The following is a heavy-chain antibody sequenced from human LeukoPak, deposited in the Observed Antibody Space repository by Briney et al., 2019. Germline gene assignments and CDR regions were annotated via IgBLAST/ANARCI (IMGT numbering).Heavy chain of an antibody. J-gene: IGHJ4*02. CDR2: ISTYTGYS. CDR1: GYTFTSSG. CDR3: AKNSSGGYSDY. D-gene: IGHD6-19*01. Sequence: GGSVKVSCKASGYTFTSSGISWVRQAPGQGLEWMGWISTYTGYSKYAQNLHGRVTMTADTSTSTAYMELSSLRSDDTPMYYCAKNSSGGYSDYWGQGPLVTVSS. V-gene: IGHV1-18*01.